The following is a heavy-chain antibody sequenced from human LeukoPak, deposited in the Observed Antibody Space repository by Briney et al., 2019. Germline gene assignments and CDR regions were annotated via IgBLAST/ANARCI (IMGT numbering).Heavy chain of an antibody. Sequence: GGSLRLSCAASGFTFSSYAMSWVRQAPGKGLEWVSAITGSGGSTYYADSVKGRFTISRVNSKNTLYVQMNSLRAEDTAVYYCATERNWVFDYWGQGTLVTVSS. CDR2: ITGSGGST. CDR3: ATERNWVFDY. J-gene: IGHJ4*02. CDR1: GFTFSSYA. V-gene: IGHV3-23*01. D-gene: IGHD7-27*01.